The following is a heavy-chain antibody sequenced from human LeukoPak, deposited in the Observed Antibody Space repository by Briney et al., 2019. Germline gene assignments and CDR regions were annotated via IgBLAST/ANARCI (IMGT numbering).Heavy chain of an antibody. V-gene: IGHV5-51*01. CDR1: GSRFTSYW. D-gene: IGHD3-9*01. J-gene: IGHJ4*02. CDR2: IYPGDSDT. CDR3: ARQASYDILTGYHSGNFDY. Sequence: GESLKISCKGSGSRFTSYWIGWVRQMPGKGLEWMGIIYPGDSDTRYSPSFQGQVTISADKSISTAYLQWSSLKASDTAMYYCARQASYDILTGYHSGNFDYWGQGTLVTVSS.